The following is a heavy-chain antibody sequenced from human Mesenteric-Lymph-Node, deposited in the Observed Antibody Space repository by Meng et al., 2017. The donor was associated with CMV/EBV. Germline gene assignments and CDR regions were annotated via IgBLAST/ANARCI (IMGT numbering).Heavy chain of an antibody. J-gene: IGHJ4*02. CDR2: SNAGNGNT. V-gene: IGHV1-3*02. D-gene: IGHD6-19*01. CDR3: ARDLSSGRTRGFDY. CDR1: GYTFTSYA. Sequence: ASVKVSCKASGYTFTSYAMHWVSQAPGQRLEWMGWSNAGNGNTKYSQEFQGRVTITRDTSASTAYMELSTLRSDDTAVYYCARDLSSGRTRGFDYWGQGTLVTVSS.